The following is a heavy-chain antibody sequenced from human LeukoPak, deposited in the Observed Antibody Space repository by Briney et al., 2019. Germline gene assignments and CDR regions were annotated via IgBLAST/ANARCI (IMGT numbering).Heavy chain of an antibody. Sequence: GGSLRLSRAASGFTFSDYYMSWVRQAPGKGLEWVSYISSSGTTISYADSVKGRFTISRDNANNSLYLQMNSLRAEDTAVYYCARDPLSTSSPVDYWGQGTLVTVSS. CDR3: ARDPLSTSSPVDY. CDR1: GFTFSDYY. J-gene: IGHJ4*02. V-gene: IGHV3-11*04. CDR2: ISSSGTTI. D-gene: IGHD2-2*01.